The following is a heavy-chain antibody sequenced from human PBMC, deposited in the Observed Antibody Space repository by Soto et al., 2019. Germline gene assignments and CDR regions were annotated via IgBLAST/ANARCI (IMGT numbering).Heavy chain of an antibody. CDR2: IYYSGST. CDR3: ASYRHDYSNYYYYYGMDV. Sequence: SETLSLTCTVSGGSISSGGYYWSWIRQHPGKGLEWIGYIYYSGSTYYNPSLKSRVTISVDTPKNQFSLKLSSVTAADTAVYYCASYRHDYSNYYYYYGMDVWGQGTTVTVSS. CDR1: GGSISSGGYY. J-gene: IGHJ6*02. D-gene: IGHD4-4*01. V-gene: IGHV4-31*03.